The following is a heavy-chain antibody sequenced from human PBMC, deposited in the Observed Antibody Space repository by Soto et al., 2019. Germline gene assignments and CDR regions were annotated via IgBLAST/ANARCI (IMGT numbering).Heavy chain of an antibody. CDR1: GGTFSSYA. J-gene: IGHJ6*02. Sequence: QVQLVQSGAEVKKPGSSVKVSCKASGGTFSSYAISWVRQAPGQGLEWMGGIIPIFGTANYAQKFQGRVTITADESTSTDYMELSSLRSEDTAVYYCARGYCSSTSCYLAVDYYYYGMDVWGQGTTVTVSS. D-gene: IGHD2-2*01. CDR3: ARGYCSSTSCYLAVDYYYYGMDV. V-gene: IGHV1-69*01. CDR2: IIPIFGTA.